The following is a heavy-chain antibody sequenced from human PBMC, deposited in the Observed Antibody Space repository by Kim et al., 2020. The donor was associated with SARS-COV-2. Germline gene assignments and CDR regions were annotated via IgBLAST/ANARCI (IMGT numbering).Heavy chain of an antibody. J-gene: IGHJ4*02. CDR2: ISGTTGRT. Sequence: GGSLRLSCGASGFTFSRYAMTWVRQAPGKGLEWVSSISGTTGRTYYADSVKGRFTISRDNSKNMLYLQMNSLRAEDTAVYFCARHRERQFDSWGQGALVSVSS. V-gene: IGHV3-23*01. CDR1: GFTFSRYA. CDR3: ARHRERQFDS.